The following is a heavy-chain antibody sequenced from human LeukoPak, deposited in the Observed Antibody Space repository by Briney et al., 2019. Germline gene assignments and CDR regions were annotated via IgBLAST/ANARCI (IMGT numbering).Heavy chain of an antibody. J-gene: IGHJ4*02. Sequence: PGGSLRLSCAASGFTFSSYEMNWVRQAPGKGLERVSYISSSGSTIYYADSVKGRFTISRDNAKNSLYLQMNSLRAEDTAVYYCARDLGVTTDHWGQGTLVTVSS. CDR1: GFTFSSYE. V-gene: IGHV3-48*03. D-gene: IGHD4-17*01. CDR3: ARDLGVTTDH. CDR2: ISSSGSTI.